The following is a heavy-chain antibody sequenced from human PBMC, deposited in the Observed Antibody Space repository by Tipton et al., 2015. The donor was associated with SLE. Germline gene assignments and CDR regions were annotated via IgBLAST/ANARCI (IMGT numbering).Heavy chain of an antibody. CDR1: GGSFSGYY. CDR2: INHSGST. Sequence: LSCAVYGGSFSGYYWSWIHQPPGKGLEWIGEINHSGSTNYNPSLKSRVTISVDTSKNQFSLKLSSVTAADTAVYYCATGYDFQTGWFQHWGQGTLVTVSS. D-gene: IGHD5-12*01. V-gene: IGHV4-34*01. CDR3: ATGYDFQTGWFQH. J-gene: IGHJ1*01.